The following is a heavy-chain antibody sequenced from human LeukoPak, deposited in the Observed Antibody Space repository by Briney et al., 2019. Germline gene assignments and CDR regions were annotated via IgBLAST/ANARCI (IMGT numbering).Heavy chain of an antibody. CDR1: GFTFSSYG. CDR2: IWYDGSNK. Sequence: PGRSLRLSCAASGFTFSSYGMHWVRQAPGKGLEWVAVIWYDGSNKYYADSVKGRFTISRHNSKNTLYLQMNSLRADDTAVYYCARDWEQWLVLGYWGQGTLVTVSS. D-gene: IGHD6-19*01. V-gene: IGHV3-33*01. J-gene: IGHJ4*02. CDR3: ARDWEQWLVLGY.